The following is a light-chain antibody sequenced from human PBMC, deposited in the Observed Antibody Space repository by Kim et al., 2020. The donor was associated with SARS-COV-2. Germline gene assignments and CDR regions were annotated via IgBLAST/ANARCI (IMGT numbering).Light chain of an antibody. CDR1: KLGEKY. CDR2: QDT. Sequence: SVSPGQTASITCSGDKLGEKYACWYQQKPGQSPVLVLYQDTKRPSGIPERFSGSNSGNTATLTISGTQAMDEADYYCQAWDSSTVVFGGGTQLTVL. CDR3: QAWDSSTVV. J-gene: IGLJ2*01. V-gene: IGLV3-1*01.